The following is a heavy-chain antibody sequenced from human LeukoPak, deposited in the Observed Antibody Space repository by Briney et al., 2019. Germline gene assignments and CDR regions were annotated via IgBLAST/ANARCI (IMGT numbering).Heavy chain of an antibody. CDR1: GITLSNYG. J-gene: IGHJ5*02. D-gene: IGHD6-13*01. V-gene: IGHV3-23*01. Sequence: GGSLRLSCVVSGITLSNYGMSCGRQAPGKGLGWVSGISERGGSTNYAGSVKGRFIISRDTSKNTVYLQKNSLRVEDTAVKYCAKGAGAGKADWFDPWGQGTQVTVSS. CDR3: AKGAGAGKADWFDP. CDR2: ISERGGST.